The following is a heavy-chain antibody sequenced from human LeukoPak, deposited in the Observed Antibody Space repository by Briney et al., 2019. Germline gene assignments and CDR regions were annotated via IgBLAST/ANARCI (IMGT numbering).Heavy chain of an antibody. D-gene: IGHD4-23*01. CDR1: GYTFTSYA. Sequence: GASVKVSCKASGYTFTSYAMHWVRQAPGQRLEWMGWINAGNGNTKYSQKFQGRVTITRDTSASTAYMELSSLRSEDTAVYYCARDASGNYGGNLDYWGQGTLVTVSS. V-gene: IGHV1-3*01. CDR2: INAGNGNT. CDR3: ARDASGNYGGNLDY. J-gene: IGHJ4*02.